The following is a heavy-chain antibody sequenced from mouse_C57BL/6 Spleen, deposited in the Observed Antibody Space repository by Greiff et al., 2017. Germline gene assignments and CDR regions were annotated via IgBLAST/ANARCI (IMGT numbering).Heavy chain of an antibody. D-gene: IGHD2-4*01. V-gene: IGHV1-64*01. J-gene: IGHJ4*01. CDR2: IHPNSGST. CDR1: GFTFTSYW. CDR3: ARADSDFDRYYAMDD. Sequence: QVQLQQPGAELVKPGASVKLSCTASGFTFTSYWMHWVKQRPGQGLEWIGMIHPNSGSTNYNEKFKSKATLTVDKSSSTAYMHLSSLTSEDSAVYYCARADSDFDRYYAMDDWGQGTSVTVSS.